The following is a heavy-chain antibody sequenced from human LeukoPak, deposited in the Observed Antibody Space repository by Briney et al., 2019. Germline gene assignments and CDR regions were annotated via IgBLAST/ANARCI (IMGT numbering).Heavy chain of an antibody. D-gene: IGHD4-23*01. CDR3: AKPVGTTIYYYYGMDV. CDR1: GFTFSTNA. CDR2: IRDSGGST. V-gene: IGHV3-23*01. J-gene: IGHJ6*02. Sequence: GGSLRLSCAASGFTFSTNAMSWVRQPPGKGLEWVSAIRDSGGSTYYADSVKGRFTISRDNSKNTLYLQMNSLRAEDTAVYYCAKPVGTTIYYYYGMDVWGQGTTVTVSS.